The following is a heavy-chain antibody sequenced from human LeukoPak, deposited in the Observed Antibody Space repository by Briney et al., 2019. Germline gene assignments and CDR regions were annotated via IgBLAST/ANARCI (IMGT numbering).Heavy chain of an antibody. Sequence: SETLSLTCAVSGGSISSGGYSWSWIRQPPGTGLEWIGYIYHSGSTYYNPSLKSRVTISVDRSKNQFSLKLSSVTAADTAVYYCARVPYDADAFDIWGQGTMVTVSS. CDR1: GGSISSGGYS. V-gene: IGHV4-30-2*01. CDR3: ARVPYDADAFDI. D-gene: IGHD3-16*01. J-gene: IGHJ3*02. CDR2: IYHSGST.